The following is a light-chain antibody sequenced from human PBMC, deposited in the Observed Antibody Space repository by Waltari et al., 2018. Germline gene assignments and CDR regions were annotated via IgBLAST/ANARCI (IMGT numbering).Light chain of an antibody. Sequence: SYVLTQPPSVSVAPGQTASVTCTGSNIGSKSVHWYQQRPGQAPVLVVSDDSDRPSGIPDRFSGSKSGHTATLSISGVEAGDEADFYCQVWESSSDHPGVFGGGTKLTVL. CDR1: NIGSKS. CDR3: QVWESSSDHPGV. CDR2: DDS. J-gene: IGLJ2*01. V-gene: IGLV3-21*02.